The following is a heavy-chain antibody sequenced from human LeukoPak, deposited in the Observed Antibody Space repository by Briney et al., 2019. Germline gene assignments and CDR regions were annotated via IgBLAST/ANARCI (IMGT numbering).Heavy chain of an antibody. Sequence: ASVKVSCEASGYTFTSYAMNWVRQAPGQGLEWMGWINTNTGNPTYAQGFTGRFVFSLDTSVSTAYLQISSQKAEDTAVYYCATHPPSGSYYFDYWGQGTLVTVSS. J-gene: IGHJ4*02. D-gene: IGHD1-26*01. CDR1: GYTFTSYA. V-gene: IGHV7-4-1*02. CDR2: INTNTGNP. CDR3: ATHPPSGSYYFDY.